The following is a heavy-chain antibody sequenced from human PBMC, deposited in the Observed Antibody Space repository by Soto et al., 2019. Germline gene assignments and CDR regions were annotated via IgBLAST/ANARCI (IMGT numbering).Heavy chain of an antibody. D-gene: IGHD3-10*01. CDR2: IKSKADGGTT. V-gene: IGHV3-15*01. Sequence: EVQLVESGGGLVKPGGSLRLSCAASGFSFNTAWMSWVRQAPGKGLEWVGLIKSKADGGTTDYAAPVRGRFTSSRDDSANTLFLQMNSLKADAAAVYYCTTGSSCRGCWGQGTLVTVSS. J-gene: IGHJ4*02. CDR3: TTGSSCRGC. CDR1: GFSFNTAW.